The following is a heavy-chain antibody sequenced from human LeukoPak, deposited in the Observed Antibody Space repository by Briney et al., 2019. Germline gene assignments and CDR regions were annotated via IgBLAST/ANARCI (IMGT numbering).Heavy chain of an antibody. CDR1: GGSFSGDF. Sequence: SETLSLTCAVYGGSFSGDFWSWIRQSPGKGLEWIGEIKHDGSTTYNPSLESRVTMSVDTSTNQISLEMTSVTAADTAIYYCARHTWQWLPFDDRGQGTQVTISS. CDR2: IKHDGST. V-gene: IGHV4-34*01. D-gene: IGHD5-12*01. J-gene: IGHJ4*02. CDR3: ARHTWQWLPFDD.